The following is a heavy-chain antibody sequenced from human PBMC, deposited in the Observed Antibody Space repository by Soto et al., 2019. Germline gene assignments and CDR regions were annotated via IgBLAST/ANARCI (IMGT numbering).Heavy chain of an antibody. CDR1: GFTFKTYN. CDR2: IGTSGTPV. CDR3: ARDPSPDSSGWYCFDY. Sequence: EVQLEESGGALVQPGGSLRLSCAASGFTFKTYNMNWVRQAPGKGLEWVSYIGTSGTPVYYADSVKGRFPISRANAKNALFLQMHSLRDEDTALSVCARDPSPDSSGWYCFDYWGQGTLVIVSS. J-gene: IGHJ4*02. D-gene: IGHD6-19*01. V-gene: IGHV3-48*02.